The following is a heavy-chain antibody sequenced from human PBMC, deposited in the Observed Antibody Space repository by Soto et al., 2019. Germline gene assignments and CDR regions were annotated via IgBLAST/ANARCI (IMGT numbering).Heavy chain of an antibody. V-gene: IGHV1-18*01. J-gene: IGHJ4*02. Sequence: ASVKVSCKASGYTFTSYGISWVRQAPGQGLEWMGWISAYNGNTNYAQKLQGRVTMTTDTSTSTAYMELSSLRSEDTAVYYCAREDKPGGYTPPGTSGFDSWGQGTLVTVSS. CDR1: GYTFTSYG. D-gene: IGHD5-12*01. CDR3: AREDKPGGYTPPGTSGFDS. CDR2: ISAYNGNT.